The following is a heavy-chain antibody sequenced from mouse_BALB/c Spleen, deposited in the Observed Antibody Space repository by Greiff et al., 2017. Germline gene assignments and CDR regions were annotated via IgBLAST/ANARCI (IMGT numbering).Heavy chain of an antibody. CDR1: GYTFTSYW. CDR2: IDPSDSYT. J-gene: IGHJ4*01. CDR3: AGGNYNYAMDY. V-gene: IGHV1S127*01. Sequence: VQLQQPGAELVKPGASVKMSCKASGYTFTSYWMHWVKQRPGQGLEWIGTIDPSDSYTSYNQKFKGKATLTVDTSSSTAYMQLSSLTSEDSAVYYCAGGNYNYAMDYWGQGTSVTVSS. D-gene: IGHD2-1*01.